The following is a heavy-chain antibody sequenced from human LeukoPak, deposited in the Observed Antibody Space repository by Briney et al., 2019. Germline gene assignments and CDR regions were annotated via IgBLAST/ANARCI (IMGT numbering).Heavy chain of an antibody. CDR2: IYHSGST. D-gene: IGHD2-15*01. CDR1: GGSISSSNW. CDR3: ARWALYCSGGSCYSSYYFDY. J-gene: IGHJ4*02. V-gene: IGHV4-4*02. Sequence: PSGTLSLTCAVSGGSISSSNWWSWVRQPPGKGLEWIGEIYHSGSTNYNPSLKSRVTISVDKSKNQFSLKLSSVTAADTAVYYCARWALYCSGGSCYSSYYFDYWGQGTLVTVSS.